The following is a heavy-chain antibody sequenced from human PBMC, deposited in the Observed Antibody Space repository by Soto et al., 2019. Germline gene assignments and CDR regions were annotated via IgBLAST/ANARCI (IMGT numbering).Heavy chain of an antibody. J-gene: IGHJ5*02. D-gene: IGHD3-22*01. CDR3: ARHNNYYDSSVRWFDP. CDR2: IDPSDSYT. V-gene: IGHV5-10-1*01. CDR1: GNSFTSYW. Sequence: XGSLKVSWKCSGNSFTSYWISLVRQMPGKGLEWMGRIDPSDSYTNYSPSFQGHVTISADKSISTAYLQWSSLKASDTAMYYCARHNNYYDSSVRWFDPWGQGTLVTVSS.